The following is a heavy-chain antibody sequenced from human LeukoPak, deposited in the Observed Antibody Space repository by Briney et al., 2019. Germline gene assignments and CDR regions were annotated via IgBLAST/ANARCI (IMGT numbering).Heavy chain of an antibody. CDR1: GFHFRDFS. CDR2: VCGDGDTT. D-gene: IGHD5/OR15-5a*01. Sequence: PGGSLRLSCAASGFHFRDFSMHWVRQVPGKGLEWVSLVCGDGDTTHYADSVKGRFTISRDNNKNSLFLQMNSLRVEDTAFYYCVKGKNSLSFNFDYWGEGALVTVSS. V-gene: IGHV3-43*02. CDR3: VKGKNSLSFNFDY. J-gene: IGHJ4*02.